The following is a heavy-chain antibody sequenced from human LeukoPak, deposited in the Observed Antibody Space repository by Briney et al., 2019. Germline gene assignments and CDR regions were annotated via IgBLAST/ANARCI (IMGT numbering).Heavy chain of an antibody. CDR2: IRRDDST. J-gene: IGHJ4*02. D-gene: IGHD3-16*01. Sequence: PGGSLRLSCAASGFTASSKGMIWVRQAPGKGLQCVSYIRRDDSTAYADSVKGRFTVSRDDSKNTLYLQMNSLRVEDTAVYYCTRRRGGYGEGEFGYWGQGTLVTVSS. CDR1: GFTASSKG. V-gene: IGHV3-66*04. CDR3: TRRRGGYGEGEFGY.